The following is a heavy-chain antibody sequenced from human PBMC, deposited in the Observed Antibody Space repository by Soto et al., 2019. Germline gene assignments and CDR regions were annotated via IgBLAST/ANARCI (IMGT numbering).Heavy chain of an antibody. CDR1: GGSISSGSYY. Sequence: QVQLQESGPGLVKPSQTLSLTCTVSGGSISSGSYYWSWIRQHPGKGLEWIGYIYYSGYTYYNPSLKSRVTISLDTSTNQFSLQLSSVTAADTAVYSCARVLGYCSGGNCYPDYWGQGTLVTVSS. V-gene: IGHV4-31*03. J-gene: IGHJ4*02. CDR2: IYYSGYT. CDR3: ARVLGYCSGGNCYPDY. D-gene: IGHD2-15*01.